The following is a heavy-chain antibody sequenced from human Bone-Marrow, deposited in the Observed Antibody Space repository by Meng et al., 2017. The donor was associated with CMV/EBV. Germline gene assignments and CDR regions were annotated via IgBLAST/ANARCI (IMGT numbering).Heavy chain of an antibody. CDR3: ARDGLDFWSGYLDY. Sequence: AGGSISSSSYYWGWIRQPPGKGLEWIGSIYYSGSTYYNPSLKSRVTISVDTSKNQFSLKLSSVTAADTAVYYCARDGLDFWSGYLDYWGQGTLVTVSS. CDR1: GGSISSSSYY. D-gene: IGHD3-3*01. CDR2: IYYSGST. J-gene: IGHJ4*02. V-gene: IGHV4-39*07.